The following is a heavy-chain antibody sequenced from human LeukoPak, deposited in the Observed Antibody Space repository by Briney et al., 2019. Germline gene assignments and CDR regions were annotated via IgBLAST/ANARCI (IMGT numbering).Heavy chain of an antibody. V-gene: IGHV1-69*04. D-gene: IGHD2-15*01. CDR1: GGTFSSYA. CDR3: ARGYCSGGSCYSYRDGMDV. CDR2: IIPIFGIA. J-gene: IGHJ6*02. Sequence: SVKVSCKASGGTFSSYAISWVRQAPGQGLEWMGRIIPIFGIANYAQKFQGRVTITADKSTSTAYMELSSLRSEDTAVYYCARGYCSGGSCYSYRDGMDVWGQGTTVTVSS.